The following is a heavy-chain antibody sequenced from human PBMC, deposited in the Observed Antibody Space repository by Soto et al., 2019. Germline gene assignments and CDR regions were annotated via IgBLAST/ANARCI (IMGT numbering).Heavy chain of an antibody. CDR2: IIPIFGTA. V-gene: IGHV1-69*01. D-gene: IGHD5-18*01. CDR3: ARVGAMVTYYYYGMDV. Sequence: QVQLVQSGAEVKKPGSSVKVSCKASGGTFSSYAISWVRQAPGQGLEWMGGIIPIFGTANYAQKFQGRVTITADESKSTAYMELSSLRTEDTAVYYCARVGAMVTYYYYGMDVWGQGTTVTVSS. J-gene: IGHJ6*02. CDR1: GGTFSSYA.